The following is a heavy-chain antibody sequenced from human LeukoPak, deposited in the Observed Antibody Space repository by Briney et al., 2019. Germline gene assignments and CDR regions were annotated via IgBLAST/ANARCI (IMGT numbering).Heavy chain of an antibody. Sequence: KPGGSLRLSCTASGFTFSKAWMKWVRQAPGKGLEWIGRSKSKSDGGTIDHAAPLKGRFTISRDDSKNTLYLQMNSLIIEDTAMYYCSYYRDSDGPARRNDNWGQGTLVTVSS. CDR3: SYYRDSDGPARRNDN. CDR2: SKSKSDGGTI. CDR1: GFTFSKAW. V-gene: IGHV3-15*01. D-gene: IGHD3-22*01. J-gene: IGHJ4*02.